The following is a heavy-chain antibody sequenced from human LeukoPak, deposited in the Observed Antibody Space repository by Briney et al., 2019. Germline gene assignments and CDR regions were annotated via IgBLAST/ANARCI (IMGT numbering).Heavy chain of an antibody. CDR2: IYYSGST. CDR1: GGSISSYY. CDR3: ARVGSSSFYYYYYMDV. J-gene: IGHJ6*03. V-gene: IGHV4-59*01. D-gene: IGHD6-6*01. Sequence: SETLSLTCTGSGGSISSYYWSWIRQPPAKVLARIGYIYYSGSTNYNPSLKSRVTISVDTSKNQFSLKLSSVTAADTAVYYCARVGSSSFYYYYYMDVWGKGTTVTVSS.